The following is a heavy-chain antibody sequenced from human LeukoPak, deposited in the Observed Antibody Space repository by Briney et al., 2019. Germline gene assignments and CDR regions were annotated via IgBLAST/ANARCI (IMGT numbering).Heavy chain of an antibody. CDR2: ISSIGSNI. Sequence: PGGSLTLSCAASGFTLSRYEMNWVRQAPGKGLEWVSYISSIGSNIFYADSVKGRFTMSRDNVKNSLYIQMNSLRADDTAVYYCARVGAAYSSSWDFDYWGQGTLVTVSS. CDR1: GFTLSRYE. V-gene: IGHV3-48*03. D-gene: IGHD6-13*01. J-gene: IGHJ4*02. CDR3: ARVGAAYSSSWDFDY.